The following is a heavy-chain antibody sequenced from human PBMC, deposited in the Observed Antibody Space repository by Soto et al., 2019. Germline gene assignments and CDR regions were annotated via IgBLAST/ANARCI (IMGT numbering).Heavy chain of an antibody. CDR1: GFTFTSSA. Sequence: SVKVSCKASGFTFTSSAVQWVRQARGQRLEWIGWIVVGSGNTNYAQKFQERVTITRDMSTSTAYMELSSLRSEDTAVYYCALVGATYRKYYFDYWGQGTLVTVSS. D-gene: IGHD1-26*01. CDR3: ALVGATYRKYYFDY. CDR2: IVVGSGNT. J-gene: IGHJ4*02. V-gene: IGHV1-58*01.